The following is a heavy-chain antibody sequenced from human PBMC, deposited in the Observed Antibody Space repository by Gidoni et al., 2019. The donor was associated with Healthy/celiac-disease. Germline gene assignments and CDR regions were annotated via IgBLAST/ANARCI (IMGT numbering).Heavy chain of an antibody. CDR1: GFTFRSYA. CDR2: ISYDGSNK. J-gene: IGHJ6*02. CDR3: ARVDSGSYYRGGGYYGMDV. V-gene: IGHV3-30*01. D-gene: IGHD1-26*01. Sequence: QVQLVESGGGVVQPGRSLRLSCAASGFTFRSYAMHWVRQAPGKGLEWVAVISYDGSNKYYADSVKGRFTISRDNSKNTLYLQMNSLRAEDTAVYYCARVDSGSYYRGGGYYGMDVWGQGTTVTVSS.